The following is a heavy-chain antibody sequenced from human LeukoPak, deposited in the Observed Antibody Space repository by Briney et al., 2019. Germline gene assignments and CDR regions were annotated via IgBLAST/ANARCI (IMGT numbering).Heavy chain of an antibody. Sequence: SETLSLTCTVSGGSISSSSYYWGWIRQPPGKGLEWIGSIYYSGSTYYNPSLKSRVTISVDTSKNQFSLKLSSVTAADTAVYYCARVLQYCSGGSCYSYYMDVWGKGTTVTISS. D-gene: IGHD2-15*01. CDR2: IYYSGST. CDR3: ARVLQYCSGGSCYSYYMDV. V-gene: IGHV4-39*01. CDR1: GGSISSSSYY. J-gene: IGHJ6*03.